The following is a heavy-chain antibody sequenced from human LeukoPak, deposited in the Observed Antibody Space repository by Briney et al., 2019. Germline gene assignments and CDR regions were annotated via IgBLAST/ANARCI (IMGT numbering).Heavy chain of an antibody. CDR1: GGSFSGYY. V-gene: IGHV4-34*01. D-gene: IGHD3-10*01. CDR3: ARSVLLWFGELSRRGGWFDP. CDR2: INHSGST. Sequence: SETLSLTCAVYGGSFSGYYWSWIRQPPGKGLEWIGEINHSGSTNYNPSLKSRVTISVDTSKNQFSLKLSSVTAADTAVYYCARSVLLWFGELSRRGGWFDPWGQGTLVTASS. J-gene: IGHJ5*02.